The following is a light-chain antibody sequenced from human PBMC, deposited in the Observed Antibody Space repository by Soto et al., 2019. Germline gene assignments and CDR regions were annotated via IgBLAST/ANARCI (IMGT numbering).Light chain of an antibody. CDR2: EVN. V-gene: IGLV2-14*01. CDR1: SSDIGDFNY. J-gene: IGLJ1*01. CDR3: CSYTTRRPLGV. Sequence: QSALTQPASVSGSPGQSITISCTGTSSDIGDFNYVSWYQQHPGKAPKLMISEVNDRPSGLSNRFSGSKSGNTASLTISGLQAEDEADYYCCSYTTRRPLGVFGTGTKVTVL.